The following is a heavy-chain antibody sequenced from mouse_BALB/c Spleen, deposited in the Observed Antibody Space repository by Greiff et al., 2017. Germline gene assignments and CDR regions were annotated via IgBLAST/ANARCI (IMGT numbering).Heavy chain of an antibody. D-gene: IGHD1-1*01. CDR1: GYTFSSYW. Sequence: VLLQQSGAELMKPGASVKISCKATGYTFSSYWIEWVKQRPGHGLEWIGEILPGSGSTNYNEKFKGKATFTADTSSNTAYMQLSSLTSEDSAVYYCARGYGSRRGWFAYWGQGTLVTVSA. V-gene: IGHV1-9*01. CDR2: ILPGSGST. CDR3: ARGYGSRRGWFAY. J-gene: IGHJ3*01.